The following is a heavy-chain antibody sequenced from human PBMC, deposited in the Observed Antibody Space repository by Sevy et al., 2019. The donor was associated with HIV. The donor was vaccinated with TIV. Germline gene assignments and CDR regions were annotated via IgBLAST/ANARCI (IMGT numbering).Heavy chain of an antibody. V-gene: IGHV1-69*13. Sequence: ASVKVSCKASGGTFSSYAISWVRQAPGQGLEWMGGIIPIFGTANYAQKFQGRVTITADESTNTAYMELSSLRSEDTAVYYCARGSQYYDFWSGYSFYYYYYGMDVWGQGTTVTVSS. CDR1: GGTFSSYA. D-gene: IGHD3-3*01. J-gene: IGHJ6*02. CDR3: ARGSQYYDFWSGYSFYYYYYGMDV. CDR2: IIPIFGTA.